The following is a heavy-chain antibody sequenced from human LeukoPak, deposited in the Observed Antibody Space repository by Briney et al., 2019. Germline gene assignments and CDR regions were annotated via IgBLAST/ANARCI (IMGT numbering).Heavy chain of an antibody. CDR3: ARDLIQLELYYFDY. J-gene: IGHJ4*02. CDR2: INPNSGGT. V-gene: IGHV1-2*02. CDR1: GYTFTGYY. Sequence: ASVKVSCKASGYTFTGYYMHWVRQAPGQGLEWMEWINPNSGGTNYAQKFQGRVTMTRDTSISTAYMELSRLRSDDTAVYYCARDLIQLELYYFDYWGQGTLVTVSS. D-gene: IGHD1-1*01.